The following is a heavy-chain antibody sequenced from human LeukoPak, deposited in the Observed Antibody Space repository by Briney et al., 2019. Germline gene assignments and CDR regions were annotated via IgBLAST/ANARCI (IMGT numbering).Heavy chain of an antibody. CDR1: GDSISSNNYF. J-gene: IGHJ4*02. V-gene: IGHV4-39*01. CDR3: ASVLVWFGEVDY. D-gene: IGHD3-10*01. CDR2: IYYSGST. Sequence: SETLSLTCTVSGDSISSNNYFWGWIRQPPGKGLEWIGSIYYSGSTYYNPSLKSRVTISVDTSKNQFSLKLSSVTAADTAVYYCASVLVWFGEVDYWGQGTLVTVSS.